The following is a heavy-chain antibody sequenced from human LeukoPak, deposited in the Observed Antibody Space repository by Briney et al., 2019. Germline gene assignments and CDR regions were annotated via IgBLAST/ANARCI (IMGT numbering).Heavy chain of an antibody. J-gene: IGHJ4*02. Sequence: SETLSLTCTVSGGSISISSYYWGWIRQPPGKGLEWIGSIYYSGSTYYNPSLKSRVTISVDTSKNQFSLKLSSVTAADTAVYYCARSDGYNPFDYWGQGTLVTVSS. CDR3: ARSDGYNPFDY. CDR1: GGSISISSYY. CDR2: IYYSGST. D-gene: IGHD5-24*01. V-gene: IGHV4-39*01.